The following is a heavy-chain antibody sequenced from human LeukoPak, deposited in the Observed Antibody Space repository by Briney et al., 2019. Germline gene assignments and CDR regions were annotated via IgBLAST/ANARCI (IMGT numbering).Heavy chain of an antibody. Sequence: GASVKVSCKASGYTFSNYAIHWVRQAPGQGLEWMGWINAGNGDTKYSQNLQGRVTITRDTSASIVYMELSSLRSEDTAVYYCARDYAGGLFSRYGMDVWGQGTTVTVSS. CDR1: GYTFSNYA. V-gene: IGHV1-3*01. CDR3: ARDYAGGLFSRYGMDV. CDR2: INAGNGDT. D-gene: IGHD2-21*01. J-gene: IGHJ6*02.